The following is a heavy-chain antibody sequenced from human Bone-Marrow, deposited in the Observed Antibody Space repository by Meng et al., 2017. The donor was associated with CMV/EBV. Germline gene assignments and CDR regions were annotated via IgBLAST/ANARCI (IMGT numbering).Heavy chain of an antibody. J-gene: IGHJ4*02. V-gene: IGHV4-59*01. D-gene: IGHD6-13*01. CDR1: GGSISGYH. CDR2: IYYSGST. Sequence: SETLSLTCTVSGGSISGYHWSRIRQPPGKGLEWIGYIYYSGSTNYNPSLNSRFTISIDTSKSQFSLKVFSVTAADTAVYYCARTSSWYASDFWGQGALVTVSS. CDR3: ARTSSWYASDF.